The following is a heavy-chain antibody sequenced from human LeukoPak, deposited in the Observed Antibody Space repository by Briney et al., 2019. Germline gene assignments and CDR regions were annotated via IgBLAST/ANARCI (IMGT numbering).Heavy chain of an antibody. J-gene: IGHJ3*02. CDR3: ARRPYDSSGYYRDDAFDI. V-gene: IGHV5-51*01. Sequence: GESLKISCKGSGYSFTSYWIGWVRQMPGKGLEWMGIIYPGDSDTRYSPSFQGQVTISADKSISTAYLQWGSLKASDTAMYYRARRPYDSSGYYRDDAFDIWGQGTMVTVSS. CDR2: IYPGDSDT. CDR1: GYSFTSYW. D-gene: IGHD3-22*01.